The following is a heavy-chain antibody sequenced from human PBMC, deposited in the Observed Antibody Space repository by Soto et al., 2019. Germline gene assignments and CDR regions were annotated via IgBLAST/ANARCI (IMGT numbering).Heavy chain of an antibody. CDR3: ASHPLNWSDADS. CDR2: IYYSGSS. J-gene: IGHJ4*02. D-gene: IGHD1-1*01. CDR1: GGSITSSEYY. Sequence: SETLSLTCTVSGGSITSSEYYWAWIRQPPGKGLQFVGTIYYSGSSYSNPSLKSRLSMSVDTSKNQFSLTMKSVTAADTGVYYCASHPLNWSDADSLCQGVLVTVSS. V-gene: IGHV4-39*01.